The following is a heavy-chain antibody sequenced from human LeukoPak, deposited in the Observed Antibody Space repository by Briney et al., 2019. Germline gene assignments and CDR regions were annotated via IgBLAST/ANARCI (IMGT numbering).Heavy chain of an antibody. D-gene: IGHD3-10*02. CDR3: AELGITMIGGV. J-gene: IGHJ6*04. CDR2: ISSSGSTI. Sequence: GGSLRLSCAASGFTFSGSAMHWVRQAPGKGLEWVSYISSSGSTIYYADSVKGRFTISRDNAKNSLYLQMNSLRAEDTAVYYCAELGITMIGGVWGKGTTVTISS. CDR1: GFTFSGSA. V-gene: IGHV3-48*03.